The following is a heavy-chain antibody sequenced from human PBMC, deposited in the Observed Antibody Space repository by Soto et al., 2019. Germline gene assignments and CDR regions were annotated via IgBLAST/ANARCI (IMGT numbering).Heavy chain of an antibody. CDR3: ARYNDFWSGYYFSPNYYYYYGMDV. CDR2: MNPNSGNT. D-gene: IGHD3-3*01. Sequence: ASVKVSCKASGYTFTSYDINWVRQATGQGLEWMGWMNPNSGNTGYAQKFQGRVTMTRNTSISTAYMELSSLRSEDTAVYYCARYNDFWSGYYFSPNYYYYYGMDVWGQGTTVTDSS. J-gene: IGHJ6*02. V-gene: IGHV1-8*01. CDR1: GYTFTSYD.